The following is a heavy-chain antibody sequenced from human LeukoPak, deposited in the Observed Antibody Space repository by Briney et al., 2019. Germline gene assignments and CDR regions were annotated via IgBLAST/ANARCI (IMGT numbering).Heavy chain of an antibody. Sequence: SETLSLTCAVYGGSFSGYYWSWIRQPPGKGLEWIGSIYHSGSTYYNPSLKSRVTISVDTSQNQFSLKLSSVTAADTVVYYCARQRTSDAFDIWGQGTMVTVSS. J-gene: IGHJ3*02. V-gene: IGHV4-34*01. CDR1: GGSFSGYY. D-gene: IGHD2-2*01. CDR2: IYHSGST. CDR3: ARQRTSDAFDI.